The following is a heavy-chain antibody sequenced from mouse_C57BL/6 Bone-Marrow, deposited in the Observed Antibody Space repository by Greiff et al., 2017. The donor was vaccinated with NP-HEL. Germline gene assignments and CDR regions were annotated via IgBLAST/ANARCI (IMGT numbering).Heavy chain of an antibody. Sequence: QVQLQQSGPELVKPGASVKISCKASGYAFSSSWMNWVKQRPGKGLEWIGRIYPGDGDTNYNGKFKGKATLTADKSTSTAYMQLNSLTSEESAIYFCAKDKLYAMDYWGQGTSVTVSS. CDR2: IYPGDGDT. V-gene: IGHV1-82*01. CDR1: GYAFSSSW. J-gene: IGHJ4*01. CDR3: AKDKLYAMDY.